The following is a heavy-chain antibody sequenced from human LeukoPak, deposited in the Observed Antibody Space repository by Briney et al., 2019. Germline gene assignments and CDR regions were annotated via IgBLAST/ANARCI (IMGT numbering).Heavy chain of an antibody. J-gene: IGHJ4*02. CDR2: INLDSGSA. CDR3: ARYKVYCGGDCYFDQPDY. Sequence: ASVKVSCKASGYTFTSYYMHWVRQAPGQGLEWMAIINLDSGSATYAQKFQGRVTMTRDMSTSTVYMELSSLRSEDTAVYYCARYKVYCGGDCYFDQPDYWGQGTLVTVSS. CDR1: GYTFTSYY. V-gene: IGHV1-46*01. D-gene: IGHD2-21*02.